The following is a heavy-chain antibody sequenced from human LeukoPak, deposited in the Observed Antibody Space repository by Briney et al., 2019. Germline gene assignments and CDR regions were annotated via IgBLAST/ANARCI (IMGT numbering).Heavy chain of an antibody. D-gene: IGHD1-14*01. V-gene: IGHV1-69*13. J-gene: IGHJ6*02. CDR3: ARDPREPYYYYGMDV. CDR2: IIPIFGTA. Sequence: GASVKVSCKASGGTSSSYAISWVRQAPGQGLEWMGGIIPIFGTANYAQKFQGRVTITADESTSTAYMELSSLRSEDTAVYYCARDPREPYYYYGMDVWGQGTTVTVSS. CDR1: GGTSSSYA.